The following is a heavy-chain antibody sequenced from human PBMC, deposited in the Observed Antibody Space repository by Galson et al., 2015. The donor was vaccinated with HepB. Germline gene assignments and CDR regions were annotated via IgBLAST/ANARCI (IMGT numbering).Heavy chain of an antibody. D-gene: IGHD6-13*01. CDR1: GGTFSSYA. CDR3: ATLPAAGSSVSARDY. Sequence: SVKVSCKASGGTFSSYAISWVRQAPGQGLEWMGRIIPILGIANYAQKFQGRVTITADKSTSTAYMELSSLRSEDTAVYYCATLPAAGSSVSARDYWGQGTLVTVSS. V-gene: IGHV1-69*04. J-gene: IGHJ4*02. CDR2: IIPILGIA.